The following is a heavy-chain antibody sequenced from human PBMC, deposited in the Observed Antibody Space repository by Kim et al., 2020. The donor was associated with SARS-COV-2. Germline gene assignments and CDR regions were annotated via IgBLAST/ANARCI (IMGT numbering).Heavy chain of an antibody. Sequence: GGSLRLSCAASGFTFSSYSMNWVRQAPGKGLEWVSSISSSSSYIYYADSVKGRFTISRDNAKNSLYLQMNSLRAEDTAVYYCARGTYYYDSSGYYFLDANDYWGQGTLVTVSS. CDR2: ISSSSSYI. J-gene: IGHJ4*02. D-gene: IGHD3-22*01. V-gene: IGHV3-21*01. CDR3: ARGTYYYDSSGYYFLDANDY. CDR1: GFTFSSYS.